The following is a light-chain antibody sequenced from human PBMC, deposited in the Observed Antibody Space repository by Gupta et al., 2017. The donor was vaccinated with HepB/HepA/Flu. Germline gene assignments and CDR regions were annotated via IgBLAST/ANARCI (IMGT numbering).Light chain of an antibody. CDR1: QNINHN. J-gene: IGKJ3*01. Sequence: DIQLTQSPSSLSASIGDRVTITCRASQNINHNLSWYQQKLGKAPKLLIYGASSLQSGVPLSFSGGGLGTAFTLTIISLQPVGFGTCICPQSIGPETFGLGTKVDI. CDR2: GAS. CDR3: PQSIGPET. V-gene: IGKV1-39*01.